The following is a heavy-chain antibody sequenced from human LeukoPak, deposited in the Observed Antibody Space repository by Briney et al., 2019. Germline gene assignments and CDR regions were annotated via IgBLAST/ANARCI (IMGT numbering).Heavy chain of an antibody. CDR3: ARGRQLEYYYYMDV. CDR2: INPNSGVT. D-gene: IGHD6-13*01. J-gene: IGHJ6*03. V-gene: IGHV1-2*02. CDR1: GYTFAGYY. Sequence: ASVKVSCKASGYTFAGYYMHWVRQAPGQGLEWMGWINPNSGVTNYAQKFQGRVTITTDESTSTAYMELSSLRSEDTAVYYCARGRQLEYYYYMDVWGKGTTVTVSS.